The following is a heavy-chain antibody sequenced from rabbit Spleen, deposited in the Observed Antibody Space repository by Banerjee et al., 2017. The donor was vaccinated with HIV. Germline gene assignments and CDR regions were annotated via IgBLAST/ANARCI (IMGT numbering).Heavy chain of an antibody. CDR2: IYSGSSDDSP. V-gene: IGHV1S40*01. Sequence: QSLEESGGDLVKPGGTLTLTCTASGFSFSSRDYMCWVRPAPGKGLEWIACIYSGSSDDSPYYASWAKGRSSISKTSSTTVTLQMTSLTAADTATYFCARETSSGWGVVSYYFSLWGPGTLVTVS. D-gene: IGHD4-1*01. J-gene: IGHJ4*01. CDR1: GFSFSSRDY. CDR3: ARETSSGWGVVSYYFSL.